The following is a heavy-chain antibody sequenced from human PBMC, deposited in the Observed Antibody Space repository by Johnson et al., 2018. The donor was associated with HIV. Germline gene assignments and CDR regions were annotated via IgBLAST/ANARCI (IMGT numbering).Heavy chain of an antibody. D-gene: IGHD4-17*01. J-gene: IGHJ3*02. V-gene: IGHV3-9*01. CDR1: GFTFDDYA. Sequence: VQLVESGGGLVQPGRSLRLSCAASGFTFDDYAMHWVRQAPGKGLEWVSGISWNSGSIGYADSVKGRFTISSDNAKNSLYLQMNSLKTEDTAVYYCTTDRPSPYGDYDAFDIWGQGTMVTVSS. CDR2: ISWNSGSI. CDR3: TTDRPSPYGDYDAFDI.